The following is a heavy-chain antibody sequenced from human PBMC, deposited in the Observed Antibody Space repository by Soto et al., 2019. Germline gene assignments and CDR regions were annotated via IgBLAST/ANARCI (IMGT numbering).Heavy chain of an antibody. J-gene: IGHJ3*02. D-gene: IGHD7-27*01. CDR2: IGTAGDT. CDR3: ARVELTGNAFDI. Sequence: GGSLRLSCAASGFTFSSYDMHWVRQATGKGLEWVSAIGTAGDTYYPGSVKGRFTISRENAKNSLYLQMNSLRAGDTAVYYCARVELTGNAFDIWGQGTMVTVSS. CDR1: GFTFSSYD. V-gene: IGHV3-13*01.